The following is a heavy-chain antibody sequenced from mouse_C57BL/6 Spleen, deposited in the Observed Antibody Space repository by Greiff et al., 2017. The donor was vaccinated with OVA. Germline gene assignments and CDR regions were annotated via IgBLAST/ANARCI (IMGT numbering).Heavy chain of an antibody. D-gene: IGHD1-1*01. V-gene: IGHV5-17*01. Sequence: EVKLMESGGGLVKPGGSLKLSCAASGFTFSDYGMHWVRQAPEKGLEWVAYISSGSSTIYYADTVKGRFTISRDKAKNTLFLQMTSLRSEDTAMYYCARRNYGSGYFDYWGQGTTLTVSS. J-gene: IGHJ2*01. CDR2: ISSGSSTI. CDR1: GFTFSDYG. CDR3: ARRNYGSGYFDY.